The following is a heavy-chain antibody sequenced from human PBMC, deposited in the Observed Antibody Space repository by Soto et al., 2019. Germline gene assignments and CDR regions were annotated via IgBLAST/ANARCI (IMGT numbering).Heavy chain of an antibody. CDR1: GYTFTSYG. V-gene: IGHV1-18*04. CDR2: ISAYNGTT. J-gene: IGHJ6*02. CDR3: ARVLGVGYYYGMDV. Sequence: ASVKVSCKASGYTFTSYGISWVRQAPGQGLEWMGWISAYNGTTNYAQKLQGRVTMTTDTSTSTAYMELRSLRSDDTAVYYCARVLGVGYYYGMDVWGQGTTVTVSS. D-gene: IGHD2-15*01.